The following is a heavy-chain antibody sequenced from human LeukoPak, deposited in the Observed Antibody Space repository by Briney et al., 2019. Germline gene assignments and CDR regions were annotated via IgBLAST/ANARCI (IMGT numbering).Heavy chain of an antibody. D-gene: IGHD1-26*01. Sequence: ASVKVSCKASGYTFTIYYMHWVRQAPGQGLEWMGIINPSGGSTSYAQKFQGRVTMTRDMSTSTVYMELSSLRSEDTAVYYCERDSTPVGGSYTGYFDYWCQGTLVTVSS. CDR1: GYTFTIYY. CDR3: ERDSTPVGGSYTGYFDY. V-gene: IGHV1-46*01. J-gene: IGHJ4*02. CDR2: INPSGGST.